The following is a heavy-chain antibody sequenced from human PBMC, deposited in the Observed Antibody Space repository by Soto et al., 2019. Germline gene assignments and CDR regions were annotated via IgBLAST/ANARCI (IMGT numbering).Heavy chain of an antibody. CDR3: AKGSEAARQELDY. V-gene: IGHV3-30*18. Sequence: ESVGGVVQPGRSLRLSCAASGFTFSTYGMHWVRQAPGKGPEWVAVISIDGSNKYYADSVKGRFTISRDNSKNTLYLQMNSLRADDTAVYYCAKGSEAARQELDYWGQGTLVTVSS. CDR2: ISIDGSNK. CDR1: GFTFSTYG. D-gene: IGHD6-6*01. J-gene: IGHJ4*02.